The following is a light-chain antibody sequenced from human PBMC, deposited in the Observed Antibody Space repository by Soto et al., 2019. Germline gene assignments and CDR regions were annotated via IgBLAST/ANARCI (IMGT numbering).Light chain of an antibody. CDR3: PHYYSYSGA. J-gene: IGKJ1*01. V-gene: IGKV1-5*03. CDR2: KXS. CDR1: QTISSW. Sequence: DIQMTQSPSTLSGSVGDRVTITCRASQTISSWLAWYRQKPGKATXXXXXKXSTLKSGVPSRFSGSGSGTEFTLTISSLQPYDFATSYCPHYYSYSGAFGQGSKVDI.